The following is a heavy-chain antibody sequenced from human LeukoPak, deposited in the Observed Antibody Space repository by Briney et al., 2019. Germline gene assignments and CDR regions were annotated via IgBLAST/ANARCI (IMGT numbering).Heavy chain of an antibody. CDR1: GYTFTGYY. J-gene: IGHJ4*02. Sequence: ASVKVSFKASGYTFTGYYMHWVRQAPGQGLEWMGWINPNSGGTNYAQKFQGRVTMTRETSIRTAYMELSRLRSDDTAVYYCVRSRGYGGRHYWGQGPLVPVSS. V-gene: IGHV1-2*02. D-gene: IGHD3-16*01. CDR2: INPNSGGT. CDR3: VRSRGYGGRHY.